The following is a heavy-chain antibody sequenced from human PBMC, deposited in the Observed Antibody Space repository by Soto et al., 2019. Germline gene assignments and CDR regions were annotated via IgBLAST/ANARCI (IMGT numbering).Heavy chain of an antibody. CDR2: IIPILGIA. CDR1: GGTFSSYT. J-gene: IGHJ5*02. CDR3: ARDFGYGDWFNP. D-gene: IGHD4-17*01. Sequence: QVQLVQSGAEVKKPGSSVKVSCKASGGTFSSYTISWVRQAPGQGLEWMGRIIPILGIANYAQKFQGRVTITADKSTSPAYMELSSLRSEDTAVYYCARDFGYGDWFNPWGQGTLVTVSS. V-gene: IGHV1-69*08.